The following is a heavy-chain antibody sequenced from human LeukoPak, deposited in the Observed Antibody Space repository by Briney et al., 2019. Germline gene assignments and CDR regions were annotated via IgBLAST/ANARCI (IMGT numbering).Heavy chain of an antibody. J-gene: IGHJ6*03. Sequence: ETLSLTCTVSGGSFSSSNYYGGWIRQPPGKGLEWVSVINGGGGSTYYAESVKGRFTISRDNSKNTLYLQMNSLRAEDTAIYYCAEGSEYLWGSLESYYFYYMDVWGKGTTVTVSS. V-gene: IGHV3-23*01. CDR2: INGGGGST. CDR3: AEGSEYLWGSLESYYFYYMDV. CDR1: GGSFSSSNY. D-gene: IGHD3-16*01.